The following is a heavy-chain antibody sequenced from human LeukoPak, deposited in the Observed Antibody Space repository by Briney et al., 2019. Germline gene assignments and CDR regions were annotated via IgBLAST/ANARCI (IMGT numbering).Heavy chain of an antibody. CDR3: ARGGTTVVTLSY. V-gene: IGHV4-4*02. D-gene: IGHD4-23*01. CDR2: VHHIGST. Sequence: PSGTLSLTCSVSGGSISSGNWWSWVRQPPGKGLEWIGEVHHIGSTNYNPSFKSRVTISVDKSKSQFSLNLSSVTAADTAVYYCARGGTTVVTLSYWGQGTLVTVSS. CDR1: GGSISSGNW. J-gene: IGHJ4*02.